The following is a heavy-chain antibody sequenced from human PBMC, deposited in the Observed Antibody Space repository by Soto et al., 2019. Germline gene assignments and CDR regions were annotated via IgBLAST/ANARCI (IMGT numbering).Heavy chain of an antibody. CDR3: ASSSGARYYDY. CDR1: GGSISSGAYY. Sequence: QVQLQESGPGLVKPSQTLSLTCTVSGGSISSGAYYWSWIRQHPGKGLEWIGYIYYSGSTYYNPSLKSRVTISVDTSKNQYSLKLSSVTAADTAVYYCASSSGARYYDYWGQGTLVTVSS. V-gene: IGHV4-31*03. D-gene: IGHD2-15*01. J-gene: IGHJ4*02. CDR2: IYYSGST.